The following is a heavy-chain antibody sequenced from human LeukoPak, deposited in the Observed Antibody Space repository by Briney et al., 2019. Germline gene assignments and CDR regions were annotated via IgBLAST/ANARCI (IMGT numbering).Heavy chain of an antibody. Sequence: GGFLRLSCAASGFTFSTYDMHWVRQAPGKGLEWVAFIRYDGSNKYYADSVKGRFTISRDNSKNTLYLQMNSLRAEDAAVYYCAKVRVITMIVVPFDYWGQGTLVTVSS. CDR1: GFTFSTYD. D-gene: IGHD3-22*01. CDR3: AKVRVITMIVVPFDY. V-gene: IGHV3-30*02. J-gene: IGHJ4*02. CDR2: IRYDGSNK.